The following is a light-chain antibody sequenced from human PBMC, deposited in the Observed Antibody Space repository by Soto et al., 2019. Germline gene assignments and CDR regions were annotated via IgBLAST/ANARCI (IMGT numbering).Light chain of an antibody. CDR1: QSLLYSNGYNY. V-gene: IGKV2-28*01. CDR3: MQALQTPLT. J-gene: IGKJ4*01. CDR2: FAS. Sequence: DIVVTQSPLSLSVTPGEPASISCRSSQSLLYSNGYNYLDWYLQKPGQSPQVLIYFASNRASGVPDRFSGSESGTDFTLKISRVEPEDVGVYYCMQALQTPLTFGGGTKVDIK.